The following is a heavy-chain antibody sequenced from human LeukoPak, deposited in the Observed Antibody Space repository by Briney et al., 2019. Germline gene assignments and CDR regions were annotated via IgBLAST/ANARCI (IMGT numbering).Heavy chain of an antibody. CDR3: ARGPPRTDPRWWNHYYYIDV. Sequence: PSETLSLICTVSGGSISNHFWSWLRQPPGKGLEWMGNIYYSGSTNYNPSLKSRVTISVDTSKNQVSLNLSSVTAADTAVYYCARGPPRTDPRWWNHYYYIDVWGKGTTVTVSS. V-gene: IGHV4-59*11. D-gene: IGHD1-1*01. J-gene: IGHJ6*03. CDR1: GGSISNHF. CDR2: IYYSGST.